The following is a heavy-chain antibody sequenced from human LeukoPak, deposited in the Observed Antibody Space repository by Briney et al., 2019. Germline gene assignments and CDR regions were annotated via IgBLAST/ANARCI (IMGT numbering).Heavy chain of an antibody. CDR2: IIPIFGTA. D-gene: IGHD3-22*01. CDR3: ARDRDTSRGYYVGAFDY. V-gene: IGHV1-69*06. J-gene: IGHJ4*02. Sequence: VKVSCKAYGGTFSSYAISWVRQAPGQGLEWMGGIIPIFGTANYAQKFQGRVTITADKSTSTAYMELSSLRSEDTAVYYCARDRDTSRGYYVGAFDYWGQGTLVTISS. CDR1: GGTFSSYA.